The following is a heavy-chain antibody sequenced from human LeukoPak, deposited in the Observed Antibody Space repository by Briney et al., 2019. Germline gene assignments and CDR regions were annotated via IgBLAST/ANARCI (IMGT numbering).Heavy chain of an antibody. Sequence: SETLSLTCTVSGGSISSYYWSWIRQPPGKGLEWIGYIYYSGSTNYNPSLKSRVTISVDTSKNQLSLKLSSVTAADTAVYYCARVANDDRPFDYWGQGTLVTVSS. CDR1: GGSISSYY. J-gene: IGHJ4*02. V-gene: IGHV4-59*01. D-gene: IGHD1-1*01. CDR3: ARVANDDRPFDY. CDR2: IYYSGST.